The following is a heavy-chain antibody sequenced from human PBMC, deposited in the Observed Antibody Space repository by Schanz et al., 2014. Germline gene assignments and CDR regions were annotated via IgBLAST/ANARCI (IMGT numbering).Heavy chain of an antibody. Sequence: EVQLVESGGGLVQPGGSLRLSCAASGFTFSIHYMSWVRQAPGKGLEWVAKIKPDGSEKLYVDSVRGRFAVSRDNVKNSLYLQMNSLRVEDTAIYYCARDEGKDGYNLAFDVWGQGTLVTVSS. CDR3: ARDEGKDGYNLAFDV. CDR2: IKPDGSEK. CDR1: GFTFSIHY. D-gene: IGHD5-12*01. J-gene: IGHJ3*01. V-gene: IGHV3-7*03.